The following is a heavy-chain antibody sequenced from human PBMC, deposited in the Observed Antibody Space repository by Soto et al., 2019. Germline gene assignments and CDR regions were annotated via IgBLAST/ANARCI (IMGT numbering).Heavy chain of an antibody. Sequence: EVQLLESGGGLVQPGGSLRLSCAASGFTFSTCAMSWVRQAPGKGLEWVSALSASGGTTYYADSVKGRFTIARDNSKSTLYLQINSLRAEDTAVCSCAKPICSRTSCYYYYYGMDVWGQGSTVTVSS. V-gene: IGHV3-23*01. D-gene: IGHD2-2*01. CDR1: GFTFSTCA. J-gene: IGHJ6*02. CDR3: AKPICSRTSCYYYYYGMDV. CDR2: LSASGGTT.